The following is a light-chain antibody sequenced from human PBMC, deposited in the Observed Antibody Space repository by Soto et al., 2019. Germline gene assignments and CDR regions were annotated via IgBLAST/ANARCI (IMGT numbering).Light chain of an antibody. CDR1: QSVSSSY. CDR3: QQYGSXPWT. J-gene: IGKJ1*01. CDR2: GAS. Sequence: EIVLTQSPGTLSLSPGERATLSCRASQSVSSSYLAWYQQKPGQAPRLLIYGASSRATGIPDRFSGSGSGTDFTLTISRLXXXDFAVYYCQQYGSXPWTFGQGTKVEIK. V-gene: IGKV3-20*01.